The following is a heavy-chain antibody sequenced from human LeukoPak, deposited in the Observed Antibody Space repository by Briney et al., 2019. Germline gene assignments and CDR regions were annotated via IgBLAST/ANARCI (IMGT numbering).Heavy chain of an antibody. Sequence: ASVKVSCKASGYTFTSYGISWVRPAPGQGLEWMGWISAYNGNTNYAQKLQGRVTMTTDTSTSTAYMELRSLRSDDTAVYYCARAALRTNGYSGYDLNYYFDYWGQGTLVTVSS. CDR2: ISAYNGNT. V-gene: IGHV1-18*01. CDR3: ARAALRTNGYSGYDLNYYFDY. D-gene: IGHD5-12*01. CDR1: GYTFTSYG. J-gene: IGHJ4*02.